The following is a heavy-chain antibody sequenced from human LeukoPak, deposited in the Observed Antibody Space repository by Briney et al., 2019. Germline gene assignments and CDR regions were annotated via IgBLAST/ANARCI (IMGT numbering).Heavy chain of an antibody. J-gene: IGHJ4*02. CDR3: ERDADGHADH. V-gene: IGHV3-48*04. D-gene: IGHD4-17*01. CDR1: GFTFSIYD. CDR2: ISNSGGRI. Sequence: PGGSLRLSCAASGFTFSIYDMNWVRQAPGKGLEWISYISNSGGRIEYADSVKGRFTISRDNVKNSLYLHMNFLRVDDTAMYYSERDADGHADHWGQGSLVTVSS.